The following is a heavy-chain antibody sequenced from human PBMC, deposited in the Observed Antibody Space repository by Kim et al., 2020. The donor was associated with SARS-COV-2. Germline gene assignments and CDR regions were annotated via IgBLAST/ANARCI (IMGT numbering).Heavy chain of an antibody. D-gene: IGHD2-2*01. CDR2: IISNGADP. CDR1: GFIFDTYA. Sequence: GGSLRLSCAASGFIFDTYAMHWVRQTPGRRLEYVSAIISNGADPYYADSVKGRFIISRDNSKNTMYLQMGSLRAEDMAVYYCAREGRHCSGTACYLFDYWGRGNLITFS. CDR3: AREGRHCSGTACYLFDY. V-gene: IGHV3-64*02. J-gene: IGHJ4*02.